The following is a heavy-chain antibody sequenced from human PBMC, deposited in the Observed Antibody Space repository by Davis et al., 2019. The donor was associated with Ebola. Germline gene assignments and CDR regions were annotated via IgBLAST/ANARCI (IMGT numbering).Heavy chain of an antibody. V-gene: IGHV1-58*02. Sequence: AASVKVSCKAFGFTFSGSGMQWVRQARGQRLEWIGSIVVGSGNTNYAQKFRQRLTMTRDMSTSTVYMELRSLRFEDTAVYYCARFRGNPGYYYYGMDVWGQGTTVTVSS. J-gene: IGHJ6*02. CDR3: ARFRGNPGYYYYGMDV. CDR2: IVVGSGNT. D-gene: IGHD1-14*01. CDR1: GFTFSGSG.